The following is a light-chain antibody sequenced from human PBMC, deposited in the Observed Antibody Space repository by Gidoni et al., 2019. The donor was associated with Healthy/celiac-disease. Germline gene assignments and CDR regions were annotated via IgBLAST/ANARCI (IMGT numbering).Light chain of an antibody. Sequence: QSALTQPDSVSGSPGQSITISCTGTSSDVGSYNLVSWYQQHPGKAPKLMIYEGSKRPSGVSNRFSGSKSGNTASLTISGLQAEDEADYYCCSYAGSSTSFGGGTKLTVL. CDR3: CSYAGSSTS. J-gene: IGLJ2*01. CDR2: EGS. V-gene: IGLV2-23*01. CDR1: SSDVGSYNL.